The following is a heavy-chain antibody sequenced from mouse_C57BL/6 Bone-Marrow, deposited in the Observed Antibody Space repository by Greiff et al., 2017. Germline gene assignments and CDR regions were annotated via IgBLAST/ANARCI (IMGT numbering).Heavy chain of an antibody. CDR1: DSEVFPNAY. CDR2: ILPSIGRT. Sequence: VQLQQSGSELRSPGSSVKLSCKDSDSEVFPNAYMSWVRQKPGHGFEWIGGILPSIGRTIYGEKFEDKATLDADTLSNTAYLELNSLTSEDSAIYYGARGYSNWPYYFDYWGQGTTLTVSS. V-gene: IGHV15-2*01. CDR3: ARGYSNWPYYFDY. J-gene: IGHJ2*01. D-gene: IGHD2-5*01.